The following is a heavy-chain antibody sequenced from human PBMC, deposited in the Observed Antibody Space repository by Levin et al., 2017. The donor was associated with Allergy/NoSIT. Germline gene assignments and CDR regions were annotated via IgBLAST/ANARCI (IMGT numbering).Heavy chain of an antibody. V-gene: IGHV5-51*01. J-gene: IGHJ4*02. CDR3: ARPQRTGYPTPFDH. CDR1: GYSFTNYW. D-gene: IGHD3/OR15-3a*01. CDR2: IYPGDSDT. Sequence: KVSCRGSGYSFTNYWIGWVRQMPGKGLEWMGIIYPGDSDTRYSPSFQGQVTISVDKSISTAYLQWSSLKASDTAMYYCARPQRTGYPTPFDHWGQGTLVTVSS.